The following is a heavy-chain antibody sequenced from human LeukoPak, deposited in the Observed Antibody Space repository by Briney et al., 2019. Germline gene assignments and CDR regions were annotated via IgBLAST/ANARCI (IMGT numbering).Heavy chain of an antibody. CDR3: ARYYCESSGDYYSPGLDY. D-gene: IGHD3-22*01. J-gene: IGHJ4*02. V-gene: IGHV4-39*07. CDR1: GGSISSSSYY. CDR2: IYYRGST. Sequence: SETLSLTCTVSGGSISSSSYYWGWIRQPPGKGLEWIGSIYYRGSTSYNPSLKSRVTISVDTSKNQFSLKLSSVTAADTAVYYCARYYCESSGDYYSPGLDYWGQGTLVTVSS.